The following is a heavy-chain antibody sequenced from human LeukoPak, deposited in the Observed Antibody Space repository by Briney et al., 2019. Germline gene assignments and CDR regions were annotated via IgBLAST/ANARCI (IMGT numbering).Heavy chain of an antibody. Sequence: SETLSLTCTVSGGSISSGSYYWSWIRQPAGKGLEWIGRIYTSGSTNYNPSLKSRVTISVDTSKNQFSLKLSSVTAADTAVYYCARDLDPVYSNYESGALDYWGQGTLVTDSS. V-gene: IGHV4-61*02. CDR2: IYTSGST. D-gene: IGHD4-11*01. J-gene: IGHJ4*02. CDR1: GGSISSGSYY. CDR3: ARDLDPVYSNYESGALDY.